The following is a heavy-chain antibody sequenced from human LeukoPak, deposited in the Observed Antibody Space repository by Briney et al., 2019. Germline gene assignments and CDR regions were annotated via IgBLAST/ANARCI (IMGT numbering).Heavy chain of an antibody. J-gene: IGHJ3*02. Sequence: PSETLSLTCTVSGGSISSGDYDWSWIRQPPGKGLEWIGYIYYSGSTHYNPSLKSRVTISVDTSKNQFSLKLSSVTAADTAVYYCAREGITIFGVVITGSAFDIWGQGTTVTVSS. CDR1: GGSISSGDYD. V-gene: IGHV4-30-4*08. D-gene: IGHD3-3*01. CDR2: IYYSGST. CDR3: AREGITIFGVVITGSAFDI.